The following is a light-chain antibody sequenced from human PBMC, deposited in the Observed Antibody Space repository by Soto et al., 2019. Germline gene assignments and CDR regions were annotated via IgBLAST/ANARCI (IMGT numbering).Light chain of an antibody. CDR2: KAS. V-gene: IGKV1-5*03. J-gene: IGKJ1*01. CDR1: QTISCW. CDR3: ELYASHSEG. Sequence: SASAVSLTKKDRVTITLRASQTISCWLAWYQQKPGKAPKLLIYKASTLKSGVPSRFSGSGSGTEFTLTISSLQPDDFARYKCELYASHSEGFGQ.